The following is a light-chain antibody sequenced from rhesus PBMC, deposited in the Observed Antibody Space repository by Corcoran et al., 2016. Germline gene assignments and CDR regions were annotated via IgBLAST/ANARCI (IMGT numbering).Light chain of an antibody. CDR3: QQSNSAPLT. CDR1: QGISSW. V-gene: IGKV1-21*01. CDR2: KAS. Sequence: DIQMTQSPSSLSASVGDRVTITCRAIQGISSWLAWYQQKPVKAPKLLIYKASSLQSGVPSRVSGRGSGTDFTLTINSLEPGDFVTFYCQQSNSAPLTFGGGTKVEIE. J-gene: IGKJ4*01.